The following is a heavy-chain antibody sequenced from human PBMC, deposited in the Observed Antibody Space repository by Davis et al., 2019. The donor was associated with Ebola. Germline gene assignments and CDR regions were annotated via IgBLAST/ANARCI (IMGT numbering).Heavy chain of an antibody. J-gene: IGHJ3*02. CDR2: ISSSSSYI. CDR1: GFTFSSYS. D-gene: IGHD3-10*01. CDR3: ARGRITMVRGVIVTDDAFDI. V-gene: IGHV3-21*01. Sequence: GESLKISCAASGFTFSSYSMNWVRQAPGKGLEWVSSISSSSSYIYYADSVKGRFTISRDNAKNSLYLQMNSLRAEDTAVYYCARGRITMVRGVIVTDDAFDIWGQGTMVTVSS.